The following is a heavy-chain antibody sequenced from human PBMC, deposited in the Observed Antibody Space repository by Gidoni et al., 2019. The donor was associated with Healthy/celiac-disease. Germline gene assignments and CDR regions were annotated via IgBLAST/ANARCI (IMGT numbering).Heavy chain of an antibody. CDR2: ISSSSSYI. Sequence: EVQLVESGGGLVKPGGSLRLSCAASGFTFSTYSMNWVRQAPGKGLGWVSSISSSSSYIYYADSVKGRFTISRDNAKNSLYLQTNSLRAEDTAVYYCARRMRLVTVYYYYGMDVWGQGTTVTVSS. V-gene: IGHV3-21*01. CDR3: ARRMRLVTVYYYYGMDV. D-gene: IGHD2-21*02. J-gene: IGHJ6*02. CDR1: GFTFSTYS.